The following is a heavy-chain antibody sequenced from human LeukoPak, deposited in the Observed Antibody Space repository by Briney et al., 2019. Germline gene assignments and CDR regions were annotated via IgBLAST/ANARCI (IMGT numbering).Heavy chain of an antibody. CDR3: ARESYCSGGSCYLRAFDI. V-gene: IGHV4-39*07. J-gene: IGHJ3*02. D-gene: IGHD2-15*01. Sequence: SETLSLTCTVSGGSISSSSYYWGWIRQPPGKGLEWIGSIYYSGSTYYNPSLKSRVTISVDTSKSQFSLKLSSVTAADTAVYYCARESYCSGGSCYLRAFDIWGQGTMVTVSS. CDR1: GGSISSSSYY. CDR2: IYYSGST.